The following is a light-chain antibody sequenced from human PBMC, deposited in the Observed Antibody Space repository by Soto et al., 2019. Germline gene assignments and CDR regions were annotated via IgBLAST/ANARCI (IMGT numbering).Light chain of an antibody. CDR1: QSVTNRY. V-gene: IGKV3D-20*02. J-gene: IGKJ4*01. Sequence: EIVLTQSPGTLSLSPGERATLSCRASQSVTNRYFAWYRQKPGQAPRLLIFGASIRDTGIPDRFSGSGSGTGFTLTINRLEPEDFAVYYCQHRSSWPLTFGGGTKVDIK. CDR2: GAS. CDR3: QHRSSWPLT.